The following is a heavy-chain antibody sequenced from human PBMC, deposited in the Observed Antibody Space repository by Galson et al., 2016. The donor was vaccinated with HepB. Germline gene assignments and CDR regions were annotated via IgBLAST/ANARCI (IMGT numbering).Heavy chain of an antibody. J-gene: IGHJ5*02. V-gene: IGHV1-46*01. CDR1: GYTFSSYY. D-gene: IGHD6-19*01. CDR2: INPRSGST. CDR3: ARGQWLVSGGGSPPYDWFDP. Sequence: SVKVSCKASGYTFSSYYIHWVRQAPGQGLEWMGIINPRSGSTSYAQKFQGRVTMTRDTSTSTAYMELSSLRSEDTAVYYCARGQWLVSGGGSPPYDWFDPWGQGPLVTVSS.